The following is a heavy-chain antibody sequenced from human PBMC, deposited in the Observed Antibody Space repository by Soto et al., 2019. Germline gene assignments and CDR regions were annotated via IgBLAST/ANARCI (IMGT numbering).Heavy chain of an antibody. Sequence: EVQLVESGGGLVKPGGSLRLSCAASGFTFSSYSMNWVRQAPGKGLEWVSSISSSSSYIYYADSVKGRFTISRDNAKNSEYPQMISLTAVGTAVYYCARGGDCSSTGCYSAPYYYYGMDVWGQGPKVTVSS. D-gene: IGHD2-2*01. V-gene: IGHV3-21*01. J-gene: IGHJ6*02. CDR3: ARGGDCSSTGCYSAPYYYYGMDV. CDR2: ISSSSSYI. CDR1: GFTFSSYS.